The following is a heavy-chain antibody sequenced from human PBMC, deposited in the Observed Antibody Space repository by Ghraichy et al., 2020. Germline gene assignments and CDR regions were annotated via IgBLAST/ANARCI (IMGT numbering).Heavy chain of an antibody. CDR1: GFIFSNYG. CDR2: ISYNERDE. D-gene: IGHD1-26*01. CDR3: AKDWEELCKVGLCWSPAFDL. J-gene: IGHJ3*01. Sequence: GGSLRLSCAASGFIFSNYGMHWVRQAPGKGLEWVALISYNERDEQYADSVKGRFSISRDKSKNTLYLQMNSLRIEDTAIYFCAKDWEELCKVGLCWSPAFDLWGQGTMVTASS. V-gene: IGHV3-30*18.